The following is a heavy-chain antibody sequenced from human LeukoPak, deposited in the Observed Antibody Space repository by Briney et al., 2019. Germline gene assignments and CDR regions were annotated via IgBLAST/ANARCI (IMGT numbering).Heavy chain of an antibody. CDR2: IYYSGST. Sequence: SETLSLTCTVSGGSISSSSYYWGWIRQPPGKGLEWIGSIYYSGSTYYNPSLKSRVTISVDTSKNQFSLKLSSVTAADTAVYYCASQAPLTAAMDDYWGQGTLVTVSS. CDR1: GGSISSSSYY. CDR3: ASQAPLTAAMDDY. J-gene: IGHJ4*02. D-gene: IGHD2-2*01. V-gene: IGHV4-39*01.